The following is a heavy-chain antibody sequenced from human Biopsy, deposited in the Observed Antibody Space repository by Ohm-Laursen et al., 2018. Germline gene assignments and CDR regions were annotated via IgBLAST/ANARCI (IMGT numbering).Heavy chain of an antibody. Sequence: ASVKVSCKASGYTFTGHSCHWVRQAPGQGPEWMGWVNPNSGNTGYAQKFQGRVAMTRSTSISTAYMELSSLTSEDTAVYYCAREPFGQQLGPFDYWGQGALVIVSS. CDR1: GYTFTGHS. CDR2: VNPNSGNT. J-gene: IGHJ4*02. V-gene: IGHV1-8*02. D-gene: IGHD6-13*01. CDR3: AREPFGQQLGPFDY.